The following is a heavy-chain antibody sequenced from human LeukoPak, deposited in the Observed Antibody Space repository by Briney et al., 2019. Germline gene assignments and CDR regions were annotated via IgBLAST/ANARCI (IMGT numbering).Heavy chain of an antibody. V-gene: IGHV6-1*01. CDR2: TYFRSKWHS. J-gene: IGHJ4*02. CDR3: ARMVGLVSDF. D-gene: IGHD3-10*01. CDR1: GDSVSSNSAA. Sequence: SQTLSLTCAISGDSVSSNSAAWNWIRQSPSRGLEWLGRTYFRSKWHSYYAPSVKSRITINPDTSKNQFSLQLKSVTPEDTAVYYCARMVGLVSDFWGQGTLVTVSS.